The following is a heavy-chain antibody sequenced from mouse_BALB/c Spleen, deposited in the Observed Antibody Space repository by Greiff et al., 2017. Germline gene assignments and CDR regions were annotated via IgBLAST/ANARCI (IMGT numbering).Heavy chain of an antibody. V-gene: IGHV5-4*02. CDR1: GFTFSDYY. CDR3: ARASPYRYDNYAMDY. D-gene: IGHD2-14*01. CDR2: ISDGGSYT. J-gene: IGHJ4*01. Sequence: DVKLVESGGGLVKPGGSLKLSCAASGFTFSDYYMYWVRQTPEKRLEWVATISDGGSYTYYPDSVKGRFTISRDNAKNNLYLQMSSLKSEDTAMYYCARASPYRYDNYAMDYWGQGTSVTVAS.